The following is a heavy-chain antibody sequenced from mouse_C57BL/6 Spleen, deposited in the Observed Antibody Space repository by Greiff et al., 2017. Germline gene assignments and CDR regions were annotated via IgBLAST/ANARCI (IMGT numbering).Heavy chain of an antibody. CDR2: IYPGDGDT. CDR3: TSTVVDAIDD. Sequence: QVQLQQSGPELVKPGASVKISCKASGYAFSSSWMNWVKQRPGKGLEWIGRIYPGDGDTNYNGKFKGKASLTADKSSSTAYMQLSVLTSEDSAVYFCTSTVVDAIDDWGPGTSVTVSA. CDR1: GYAFSSSW. V-gene: IGHV1-82*01. J-gene: IGHJ4*01. D-gene: IGHD1-1*01.